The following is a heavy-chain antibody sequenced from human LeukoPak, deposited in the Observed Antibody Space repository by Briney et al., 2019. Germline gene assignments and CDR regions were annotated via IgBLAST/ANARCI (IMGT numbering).Heavy chain of an antibody. Sequence: GASVKVSCKASGYTFISYGISWVRQAPGQGLEWMGWISAYNGNTNYAQKLQGRVTMTTDTSTSTAYMELRSLRSDDTAVYYCARGSMVATKDPYYYYGMDVWGQGTTVTVSS. CDR2: ISAYNGNT. CDR1: GYTFISYG. J-gene: IGHJ6*02. CDR3: ARGSMVATKDPYYYYGMDV. V-gene: IGHV1-18*01. D-gene: IGHD5-12*01.